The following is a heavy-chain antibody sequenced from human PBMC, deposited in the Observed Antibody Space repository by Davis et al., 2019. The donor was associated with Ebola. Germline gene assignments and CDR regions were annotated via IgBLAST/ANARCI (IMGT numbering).Heavy chain of an antibody. D-gene: IGHD2-15*01. V-gene: IGHV3-48*02. CDR3: ARDRHGDCSGRSCYPYYFDS. CDR1: KFIFSTYN. J-gene: IGHJ4*02. Sequence: GGSLRLSCTASKFIFSTYNMNWVRQAPGKGLEGISVISLTSSKLFCADSVKGRFTISRDNAKNSLYLQMNSLRDEDTAVYYCARDRHGDCSGRSCYPYYFDSWGQGTLVAVSS. CDR2: ISLTSSKL.